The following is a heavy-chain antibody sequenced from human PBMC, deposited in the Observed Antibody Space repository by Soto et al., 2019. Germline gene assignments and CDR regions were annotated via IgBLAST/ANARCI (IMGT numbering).Heavy chain of an antibody. CDR2: ISGSGGST. D-gene: IGHD2-2*01. V-gene: IGHV3-23*01. CDR1: GFTFSRYA. J-gene: IGHJ4*02. CDR3: ANGRPAAVY. Sequence: EVQLLESGGGMVQPGGSLSLSCAASGFTFSRYAMSWVRQAPGKGLEWVSAISGSGGSTYYADPVKGRFTISRDNSKNMLYLPINSLRDEDTAVYYCANGRPAAVYWGQGTLVTVSS.